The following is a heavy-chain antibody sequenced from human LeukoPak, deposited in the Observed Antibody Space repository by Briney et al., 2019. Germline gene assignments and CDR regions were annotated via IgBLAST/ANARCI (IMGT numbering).Heavy chain of an antibody. CDR3: ARPSWGRDGLLDC. J-gene: IGHJ4*02. CDR1: GGSISSSSYY. CDR2: IYYSGST. Sequence: SETLSLTCTVSGGSISSSSYYWGWIRQPPGKGLEWIGSIYYSGSTYYNPSLKSRVTISVDTSKNQFSLKLSSVTAADTAVYYCARPSWGRDGLLDCWGQGTLVTVSS. V-gene: IGHV4-39*01. D-gene: IGHD5-12*01.